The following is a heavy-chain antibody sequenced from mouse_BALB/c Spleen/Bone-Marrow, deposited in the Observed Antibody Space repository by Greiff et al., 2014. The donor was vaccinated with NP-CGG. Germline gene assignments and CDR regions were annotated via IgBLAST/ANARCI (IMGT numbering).Heavy chain of an antibody. Sequence: QVQLQQSGAELVRPGTSVKVSCKASGYAFTNYFIEWVKQRPGRGLEWIGVLNPGSGGTNYNKKSKGKATLTADKSSSTAYMQLSSLTSDDSAVYFCARDGNWFPYWGQGTLVTVSA. CDR3: ARDGNWFPY. CDR1: GYAFTNYF. D-gene: IGHD2-1*01. J-gene: IGHJ3*01. V-gene: IGHV1-54*01. CDR2: LNPGSGGT.